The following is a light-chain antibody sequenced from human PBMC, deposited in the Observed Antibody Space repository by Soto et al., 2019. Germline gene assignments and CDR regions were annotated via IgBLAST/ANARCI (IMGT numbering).Light chain of an antibody. CDR1: ESVSRN. V-gene: IGKV3D-15*01. CDR3: QQYNSWPS. CDR2: GAS. Sequence: EIVMTQSPATLSVSPGDRVTLSCRASESVSRNLAWYQWKPGHSPRLLIYGASSRAAGIPGRFSGSGSGTEFTLNIGSLQPGDFVFFYCQQYNSWPSFGQGTKLEIK. J-gene: IGKJ2*03.